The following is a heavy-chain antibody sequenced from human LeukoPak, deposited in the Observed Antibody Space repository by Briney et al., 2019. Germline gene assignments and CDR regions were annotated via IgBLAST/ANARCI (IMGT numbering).Heavy chain of an antibody. Sequence: SSETLSLTCTVSGVSISSSSYYWSWIRQPPGKGLEWIGEINHSGSTNYNPSLKSRVTISVDTSKNQFSLKLSSVTAADTAVYYCARRSRSWNLESAFDIWGQGTMVTVSS. CDR2: INHSGST. V-gene: IGHV4-39*07. CDR1: GVSISSSSYY. CDR3: ARRSRSWNLESAFDI. D-gene: IGHD6-13*01. J-gene: IGHJ3*02.